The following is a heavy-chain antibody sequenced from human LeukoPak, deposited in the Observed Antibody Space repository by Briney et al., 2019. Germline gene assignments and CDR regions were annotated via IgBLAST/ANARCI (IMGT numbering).Heavy chain of an antibody. V-gene: IGHV1-69*05. CDR3: ARVEFNYEYSSGYWFNWFDP. CDR2: IIPIFGTA. D-gene: IGHD3-22*01. Sequence: GASVKVSCKASGGTFSSYAISWVQQAPGQGLEWMGGIIPIFGTANYAQKFQGRVTITTDESTSTAYMELSSLRSEDTAVYYCARVEFNYEYSSGYWFNWFDPWGQGTLVTVSS. J-gene: IGHJ5*02. CDR1: GGTFSSYA.